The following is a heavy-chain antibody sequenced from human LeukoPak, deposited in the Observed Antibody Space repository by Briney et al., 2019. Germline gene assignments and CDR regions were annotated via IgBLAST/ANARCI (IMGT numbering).Heavy chain of an antibody. CDR3: ATYNYYYVSSGQDAFDI. J-gene: IGHJ3*02. V-gene: IGHV3-23*01. CDR2: ISGSGGST. Sequence: GGSLRLSCAASGFTFSSYAMSWVRQAPGKGLEWVSAISGSGGSTYYADSVKGRFTISRDDSKNTLYLQMNSLRAEDTAVYYCATYNYYYVSSGQDAFDIWGQGTMVTVSS. D-gene: IGHD3-22*01. CDR1: GFTFSSYA.